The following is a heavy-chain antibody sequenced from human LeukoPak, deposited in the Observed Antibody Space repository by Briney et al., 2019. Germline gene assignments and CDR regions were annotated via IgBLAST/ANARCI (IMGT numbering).Heavy chain of an antibody. CDR2: IIPVLSIA. J-gene: IGHJ6*02. CDR3: ARCGDYDTPEYYYGMDV. V-gene: IGHV1-69*04. CDR1: GDTFNNFA. Sequence: SVKVSCKASGDTFNNFAISWVRQAPGQGLEWMGRIIPVLSIANYAPKFQGRLTITADRSTSTAFIEVSSLRSEDTAVYYCARCGDYDTPEYYYGMDVWGQGTTVTVSS. D-gene: IGHD2-21*02.